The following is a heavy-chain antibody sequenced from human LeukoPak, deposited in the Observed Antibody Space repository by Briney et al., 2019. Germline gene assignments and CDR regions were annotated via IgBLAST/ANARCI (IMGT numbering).Heavy chain of an antibody. J-gene: IGHJ4*02. CDR1: GFTFGDFA. D-gene: IGHD2-21*02. CDR2: IRSKPYGGTA. V-gene: IGHV3-49*03. Sequence: GGSLRLSCTGSGFTFGDFAMSWLRQAPGKGLEWVGFIRSKPYGGTAEYAASVKGRFTISRDDSKSIAYLQMNSLKSEDTAVYYCTRDLKHHSGGDPYLFDHWGQGTLVTVSS. CDR3: TRDLKHHSGGDPYLFDH.